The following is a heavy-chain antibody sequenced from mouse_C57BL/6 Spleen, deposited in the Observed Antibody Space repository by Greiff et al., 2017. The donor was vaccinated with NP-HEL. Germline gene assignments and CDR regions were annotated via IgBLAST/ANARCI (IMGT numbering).Heavy chain of an antibody. V-gene: IGHV1-18*01. CDR2: INPNNGGT. D-gene: IGHD1-1*01. CDR1: GYAFTDYN. J-gene: IGHJ1*03. CDR3: ARDGDYYGSTHWYFDV. Sequence: VQLQQSGPELVKPGASVKIPCKASGYAFTDYNMDWVKQSHGKSLEWIGDINPNNGGTIYNQKFKGKATLTVDKSSSTAYMELRSLTSEDTAVYYCARDGDYYGSTHWYFDVWGTGTTVTVSS.